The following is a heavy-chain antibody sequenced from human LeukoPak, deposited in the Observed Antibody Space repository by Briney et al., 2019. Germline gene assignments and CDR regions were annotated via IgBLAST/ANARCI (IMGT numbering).Heavy chain of an antibody. CDR2: ISAYNGNT. D-gene: IGHD6-13*01. CDR1: GYTFTSYG. Sequence: ASVKVSCKASGYTFTSYGISWVRPAPGQGLEWMGWISAYNGNTNYAQKLQGRVTMTTDTSTSTAYMELRSLRSDDTAVYYCARPVGSSSWYLSAFDIWGQGTMVTVSS. CDR3: ARPVGSSSWYLSAFDI. V-gene: IGHV1-18*01. J-gene: IGHJ3*02.